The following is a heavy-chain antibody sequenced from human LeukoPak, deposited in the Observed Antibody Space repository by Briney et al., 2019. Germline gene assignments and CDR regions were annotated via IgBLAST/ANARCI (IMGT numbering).Heavy chain of an antibody. Sequence: ASVKVSCKASGYTFTSYAMHWVRQAPGQRLEWMGWISAYNGNTNYAQKLQGRVTMTTDTSTSTAYMELRSLRSDDTAVYYCARDRLDFWSGYYDYWGQGTLVTVSS. CDR2: ISAYNGNT. V-gene: IGHV1-18*01. CDR3: ARDRLDFWSGYYDY. J-gene: IGHJ4*02. D-gene: IGHD3-3*01. CDR1: GYTFTSYA.